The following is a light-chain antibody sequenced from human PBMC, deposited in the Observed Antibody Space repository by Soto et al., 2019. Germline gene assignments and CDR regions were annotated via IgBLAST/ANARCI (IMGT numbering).Light chain of an antibody. J-gene: IGKJ5*01. Sequence: EIVLTQSPATLSLSPGERATLSCRASQSVSSYLAWYQQKPGQAPRLLIYDASNRATGIPAMFSGSGSGTDFTLTISSLEPEDFAVYYCQQRSSGPPITFGQGTRLEIK. CDR1: QSVSSY. V-gene: IGKV3-11*01. CDR3: QQRSSGPPIT. CDR2: DAS.